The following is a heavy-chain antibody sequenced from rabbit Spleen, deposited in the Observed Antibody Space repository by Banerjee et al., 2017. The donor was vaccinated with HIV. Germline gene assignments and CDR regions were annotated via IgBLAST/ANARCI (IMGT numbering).Heavy chain of an antibody. J-gene: IGHJ3*01. Sequence: QSLEESGGDLVKPEGSLTLTCTVSGIDFSSYYSDSMCWVRQAPGKGLEWIACVDTGSSGFTYFASWAKGRFTISKTSSTTVALQMTSLTAADTATYFCARSGYTVGYASVTRLDLWGPGTLVTVS. CDR1: GIDFSSYYSDS. V-gene: IGHV1S40*01. D-gene: IGHD6-1*01. CDR3: ARSGYTVGYASVTRLDL. CDR2: VDTGSSGFT.